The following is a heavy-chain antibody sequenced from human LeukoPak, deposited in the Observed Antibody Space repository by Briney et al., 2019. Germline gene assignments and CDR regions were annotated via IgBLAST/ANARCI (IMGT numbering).Heavy chain of an antibody. CDR1: GFTFRSYA. V-gene: IGHV3-23*01. CDR3: TKGSAVADIYFDY. CDR2: MSASDAGT. J-gene: IGHJ4*02. Sequence: GGSLRLSCAAAGFTFRSYAMNWVRQGPGKGLEWVSTMSASDAGTYYADSVKGRFTISRDNSKNTLYLQMNSLRAEDTAVYYCTKGSAVADIYFDYWGQGTLVTVSS. D-gene: IGHD6-19*01.